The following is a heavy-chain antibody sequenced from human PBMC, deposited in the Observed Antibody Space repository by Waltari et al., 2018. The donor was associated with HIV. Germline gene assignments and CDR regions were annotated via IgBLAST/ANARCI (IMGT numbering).Heavy chain of an antibody. Sequence: QVRLQESGPGLVTPSETLSLTCSVSGTSLSAGRFYWSWIRQSPDKRLEWIGFIYSTGRTNYNPSLESRVTMSVDTSKNQFSLNLKSVTAADTAVYYCVRSLMWFGDGALWGQGALVTVSS. CDR1: GTSLSAGRFY. CDR3: VRSLMWFGDGAL. D-gene: IGHD3-10*01. J-gene: IGHJ4*02. V-gene: IGHV4-61*01. CDR2: IYSTGRT.